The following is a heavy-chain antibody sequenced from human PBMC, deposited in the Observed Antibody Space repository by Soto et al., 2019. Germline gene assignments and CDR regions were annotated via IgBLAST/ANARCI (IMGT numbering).Heavy chain of an antibody. Sequence: EVQLVESGGGLVQPGGSLRLSCAASGFTFSSYEMNWVRQAPGKGLEWVSYISSSGSTIYYADSVKGRFTISRDNAKNSLYLQMNSLRAEDTAVYYCARLFCGGDCYSSFSWFDPWGQRTLVTVSS. CDR1: GFTFSSYE. D-gene: IGHD2-21*02. J-gene: IGHJ5*02. CDR3: ARLFCGGDCYSSFSWFDP. V-gene: IGHV3-48*03. CDR2: ISSSGSTI.